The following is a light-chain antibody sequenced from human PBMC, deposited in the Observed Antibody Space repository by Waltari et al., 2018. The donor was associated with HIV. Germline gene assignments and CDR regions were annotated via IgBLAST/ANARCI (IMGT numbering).Light chain of an antibody. J-gene: IGLJ1*01. CDR3: KTRDRSGNLYI. Sequence: SSELTQDPTVSVALGQTVKITCKGDNLRTYYASWYQQKPGQAPVLVSYGKNKRPSEISDRFSSSASRNTAYLTITGAQAEDEADYYCKTRDRSGNLYIFGTGTTVTVL. V-gene: IGLV3-19*01. CDR1: NLRTYY. CDR2: GKN.